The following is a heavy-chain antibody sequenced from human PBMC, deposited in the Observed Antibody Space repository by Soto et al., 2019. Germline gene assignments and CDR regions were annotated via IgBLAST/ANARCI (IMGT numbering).Heavy chain of an antibody. CDR3: ARDGEVTTTIDY. V-gene: IGHV4-59*01. Sequence: SETLSLTCTVSGGSISSYYWSWIRQPPGKGLEWIGYIYYSGSTNYNPSLKSRVTISGDTSKNQFSLKLSSVTAADTAIYYCARDGEVTTTIDYWGQGTLVTVSS. J-gene: IGHJ4*02. CDR1: GGSISSYY. D-gene: IGHD4-17*01. CDR2: IYYSGST.